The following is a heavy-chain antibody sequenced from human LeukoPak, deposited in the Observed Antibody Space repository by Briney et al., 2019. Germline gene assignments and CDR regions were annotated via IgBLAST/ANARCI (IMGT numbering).Heavy chain of an antibody. CDR2: ISSSSSYI. CDR1: GFTFSSYS. V-gene: IGHV3-21*01. J-gene: IGHJ5*02. D-gene: IGHD2-2*01. Sequence: GGSLRLSCAASGFTFSSYSMNWVRQAPGKGLEWVSSISSSSSYIYYADSVKGRFTISRDNAKNSLYLQMNSLRAEDTAVYYCARTAIGERVVVVPAAIDWFDPWGQGTLVTVSS. CDR3: ARTAIGERVVVVPAAIDWFDP.